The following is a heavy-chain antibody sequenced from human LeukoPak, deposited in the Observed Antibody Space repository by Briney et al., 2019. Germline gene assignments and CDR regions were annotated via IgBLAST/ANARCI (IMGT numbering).Heavy chain of an antibody. V-gene: IGHV1-69*13. CDR1: GGTFSSYA. J-gene: IGHJ4*02. Sequence: ASVKVSCKASGGTFSSYAISCVRQAPVQGLEWMGGIIPIFGTANYAQKFQGRVTITADESTSTAYMELSSLRSEDTAVYYCARAHERQLWSSAVDYWGQGTLVTVSS. CDR3: ARAHERQLWSSAVDY. CDR2: IIPIFGTA. D-gene: IGHD5-18*01.